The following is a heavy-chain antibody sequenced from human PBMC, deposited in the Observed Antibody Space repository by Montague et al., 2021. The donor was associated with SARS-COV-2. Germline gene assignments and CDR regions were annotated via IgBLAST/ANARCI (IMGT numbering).Heavy chain of an antibody. CDR1: GFSLNTPEVA. V-gene: IGHV4-39*07. CDR2: IYYSGST. Sequence: LVKPTQTLTLTCTFSGFSLNTPEVAVGWIRQPPGKGLEWIGSIYYSGSTYYNPSLKSRVTISVDTSKNQFSLKLSSVTAADTAVYYCARVGRQQLVRLSGMDVWGQGTTVTVSS. CDR3: ARVGRQQLVRLSGMDV. J-gene: IGHJ6*02. D-gene: IGHD6-13*01.